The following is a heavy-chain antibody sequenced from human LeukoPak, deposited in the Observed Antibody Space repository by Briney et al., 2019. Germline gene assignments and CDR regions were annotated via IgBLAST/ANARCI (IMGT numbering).Heavy chain of an antibody. J-gene: IGHJ4*02. Sequence: PGGSLRLSCAASGFTFSNAWMNWVRQAPGKGLEWVGRIKSKTDGGTTDYAAPVKGRFTISRDDSKNTLYLQMNSLKTGDTAVYYCTTDSDYGDYVFDYWGQGTLVTVSS. V-gene: IGHV3-15*07. CDR3: TTDSDYGDYVFDY. CDR1: GFTFSNAW. D-gene: IGHD4-17*01. CDR2: IKSKTDGGTT.